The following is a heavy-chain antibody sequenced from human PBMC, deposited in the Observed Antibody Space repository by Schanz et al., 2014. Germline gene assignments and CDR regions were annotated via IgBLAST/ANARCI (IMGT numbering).Heavy chain of an antibody. D-gene: IGHD2-21*01. Sequence: EVQLVESGGELIQPGGSLRLSCEASGFTFSRYWMHWVRQAPGKGLEWVSRLNFDETYTSYADSVKGRFTISRDNSINTLSLQMNSLSADDTAVYYCAKGQGAVINNWYFDLWGRGTLVTVSS. CDR3: AKGQGAVINNWYFDL. V-gene: IGHV3-74*01. CDR2: LNFDETYT. J-gene: IGHJ2*01. CDR1: GFTFSRYW.